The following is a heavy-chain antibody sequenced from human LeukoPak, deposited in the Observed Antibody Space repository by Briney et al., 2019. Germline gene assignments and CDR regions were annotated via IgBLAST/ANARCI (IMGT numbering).Heavy chain of an antibody. J-gene: IGHJ4*02. D-gene: IGHD3-10*01. V-gene: IGHV3-49*04. CDR2: IRSKAYGGTT. CDR1: GFTFGDHA. Sequence: GGSLRLSCRAYGFTFGDHAMSWVRQAPGKGLEWVGFIRSKAYGGTTEYAASVKGRFTISGDDSKNTLYLQMNSLKTEDTAVYYCTTGISGYWGRGTLVTVSS. CDR3: TTGISGY.